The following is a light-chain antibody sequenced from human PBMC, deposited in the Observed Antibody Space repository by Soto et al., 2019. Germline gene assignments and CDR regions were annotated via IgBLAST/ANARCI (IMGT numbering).Light chain of an antibody. CDR1: CSDVGAYNY. CDR3: CSYTTTSTYV. J-gene: IGLJ2*01. Sequence: QSALTQPASVSGSPGQSITISCTGTCSDVGAYNYVSWYQQHPGKVPKLIIYEVFRRPSGISNRFSGSKSGNTASLTISGLQAEDEADYYCCSYTTTSTYVFGGGTKVTVL. CDR2: EVF. V-gene: IGLV2-14*01.